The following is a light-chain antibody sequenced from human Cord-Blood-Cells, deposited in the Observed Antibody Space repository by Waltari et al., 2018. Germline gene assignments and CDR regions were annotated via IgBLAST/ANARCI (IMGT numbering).Light chain of an antibody. J-gene: IGLJ2*01. Sequence: QSALTQPASVSGSPGQSITISCTGTSSDVGGYNYVSWYQQHPAKAPKLMIYEVSNRPLGVSNRFSCSKSGNTASLTISGLQAEDESDYYCSSYTSSSTRVFGGGTKLTVL. CDR1: SSDVGGYNY. CDR3: SSYTSSSTRV. CDR2: EVS. V-gene: IGLV2-14*01.